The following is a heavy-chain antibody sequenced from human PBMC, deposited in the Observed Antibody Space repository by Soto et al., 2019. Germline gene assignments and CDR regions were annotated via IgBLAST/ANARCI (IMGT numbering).Heavy chain of an antibody. Sequence: SLRLSCSASGFTFSSYWMHWVRQAPGKGLVWVSRINSDGSSTSYADSVKGRFTISRDNAKNTLYLQMNSLRAEDTAVYYCARDHVVSRNWFDPWGQGTLVTVSS. CDR1: GFTFSSYW. CDR3: ARDHVVSRNWFDP. CDR2: INSDGSST. J-gene: IGHJ5*02. D-gene: IGHD2-21*01. V-gene: IGHV3-74*01.